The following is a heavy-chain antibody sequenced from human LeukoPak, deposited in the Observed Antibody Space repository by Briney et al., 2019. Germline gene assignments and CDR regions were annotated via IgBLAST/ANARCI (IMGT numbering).Heavy chain of an antibody. CDR3: ARDHLTSSWEYDAFDI. CDR2: ISQSGGNI. CDR1: GFTLSSYE. D-gene: IGHD6-13*01. V-gene: IGHV3-48*03. J-gene: IGHJ3*02. Sequence: PGGSLRLSCAASGFTLSSYEMNWVRQAPGKGLEWVSYISQSGGNIYYADSVKGRFTISRDNPKNSLFLQMNSLRAEDTAVYYCARDHLTSSWEYDAFDIWGQGTMVTVSS.